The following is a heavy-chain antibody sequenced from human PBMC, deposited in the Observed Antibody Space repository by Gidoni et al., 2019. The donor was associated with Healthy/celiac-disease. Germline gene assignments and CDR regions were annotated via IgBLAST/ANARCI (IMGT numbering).Heavy chain of an antibody. CDR2: ISYDGSTN. D-gene: IGHD3-10*01. V-gene: IGHV3-30-3*01. CDR1: GFTFSSYA. J-gene: IGHJ6*02. Sequence: QVQLVESGGGVVQPGRSLRLSCAASGFTFSSYAMHWVRQAPGKGLEWVAVISYDGSTNYYADSVTGRFTISRDNSKNTLYLQMNSLRAEDTAVYYCARFYGSGSYSPYYSYGMDVWGQGTTVTVSS. CDR3: ARFYGSGSYSPYYSYGMDV.